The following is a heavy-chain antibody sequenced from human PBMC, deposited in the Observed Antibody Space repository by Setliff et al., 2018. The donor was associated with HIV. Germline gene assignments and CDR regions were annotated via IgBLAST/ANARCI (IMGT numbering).Heavy chain of an antibody. V-gene: IGHV4-34*01. J-gene: IGHJ4*02. CDR2: IDHRGRP. Sequence: SETLSLTCAVYGGSFSGYCWSWIRQPPGKGLEWIGEIDHRGRPKYNPSLNSRVTMSVDKSRNQFSLKVSSVTAADTAVFYCATFRYCSGGSCPPFDYWGQGTLVTVSS. CDR3: ATFRYCSGGSCPPFDY. CDR1: GGSFSGYC. D-gene: IGHD2-15*01.